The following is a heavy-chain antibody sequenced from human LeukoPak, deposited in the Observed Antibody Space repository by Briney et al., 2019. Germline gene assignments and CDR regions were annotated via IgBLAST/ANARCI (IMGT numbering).Heavy chain of an antibody. CDR2: ISGSGGST. CDR3: ARDRAVGYCSGGSCQPSYYYYMDV. Sequence: GGSLRLSCAASGFTFSSYGMSWVRQAPGKGLEWVSAISGSGGSTYYADSVKGRFTISRDNAKNSLYLQMNSLRAEDTAVYYCARDRAVGYCSGGSCQPSYYYYMDVWGKGTTVTVSS. V-gene: IGHV3-23*01. D-gene: IGHD2-15*01. J-gene: IGHJ6*03. CDR1: GFTFSSYG.